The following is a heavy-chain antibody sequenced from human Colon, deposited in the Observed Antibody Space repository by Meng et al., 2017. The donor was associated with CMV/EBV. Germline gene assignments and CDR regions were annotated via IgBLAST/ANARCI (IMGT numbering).Heavy chain of an antibody. CDR2: VRPSWSP. J-gene: IGHJ4*02. CDR3: TRDHGDVFNDYYFQN. CDR1: SSFSPGYYS. D-gene: IGHD5-24*01. V-gene: IGHV4-30-2*06. Sequence: SSFSPGYYSGTCIRQSPGKGLEWIAYVRPSWSPYYNPSLKSRVTMSLDKSKNQFFLHLSSVTAADTAVYYCTRDHGDVFNDYYFQNWGQGILVTVSS.